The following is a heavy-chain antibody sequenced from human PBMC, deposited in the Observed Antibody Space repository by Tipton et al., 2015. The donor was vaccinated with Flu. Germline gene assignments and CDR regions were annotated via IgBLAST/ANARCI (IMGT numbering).Heavy chain of an antibody. J-gene: IGHJ4*02. CDR1: GGSLSSFY. CDR3: AGGSGSGTFVILNY. D-gene: IGHD3-10*01. Sequence: TLSLTCTVSGGSLSSFYWTWIRQPAGKGLEWIGRIYSSVITKYNPSLKSRVTMSVDTSKNQFSLSMSSVTAADTAVYYCAGGSGSGTFVILNYWGQGTLVAGSS. V-gene: IGHV4-4*07. CDR2: IYSSVIT.